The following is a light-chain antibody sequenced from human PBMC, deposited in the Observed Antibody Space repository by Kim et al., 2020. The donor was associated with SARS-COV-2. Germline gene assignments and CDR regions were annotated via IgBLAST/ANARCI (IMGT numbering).Light chain of an antibody. CDR1: KLGDKY. CDR3: QAWDSSTAWV. J-gene: IGLJ3*02. CDR2: QDS. Sequence: SYELTQPPSVSVSPGQTASITCSGDKLGDKYACCYQQKPGQSPVLVIYQDSKRPSGIPERFSGSNSGNTATLTISGTQAMDEADYYCQAWDSSTAWVFGGGTQLTVL. V-gene: IGLV3-1*01.